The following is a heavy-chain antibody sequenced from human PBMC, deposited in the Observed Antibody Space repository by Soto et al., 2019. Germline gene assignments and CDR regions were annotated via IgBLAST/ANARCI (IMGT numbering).Heavy chain of an antibody. CDR2: ISPYNGHT. CDR3: ARDLTIVPATHPRLENYGMDV. CDR1: GYPFTSYG. J-gene: IGHJ6*02. Sequence: ASVKVSCKASGYPFTSYGISWVRRAPGQGLEWMGWISPYNGHTQFVERFQGRVTMTTDTSTKTAYMELRNLRSDDTAHYYCARDLTIVPATHPRLENYGMDVWGQGTTVTVS. D-gene: IGHD2-2*01. V-gene: IGHV1-18*01.